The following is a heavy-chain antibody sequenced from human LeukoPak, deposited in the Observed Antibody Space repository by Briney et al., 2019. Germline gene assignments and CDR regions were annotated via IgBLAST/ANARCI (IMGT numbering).Heavy chain of an antibody. D-gene: IGHD3-3*01. Sequence: GGSLRLSCAASGFTFSSYAMSWVRQAPGKGLEWVSAISGSGGSTYYADSVKGRFTISGDNSKNTLYLQMNSLRAEDTAVYYCAKDQHITIFGVVINFDYWGQGTLVTVSS. V-gene: IGHV3-23*01. CDR1: GFTFSSYA. CDR2: ISGSGGST. J-gene: IGHJ4*02. CDR3: AKDQHITIFGVVINFDY.